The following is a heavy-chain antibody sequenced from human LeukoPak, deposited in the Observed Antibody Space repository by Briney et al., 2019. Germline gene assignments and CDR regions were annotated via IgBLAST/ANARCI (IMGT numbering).Heavy chain of an antibody. CDR1: GFTFSNYA. Sequence: GGSLRLSCAASGFTFSNYAMNWVRQAPGKGLEWVSCISGSGGSTTYYADSVKGRFTISRDNSKKTLYLQMKSLRAEDTAVYYCAKVRGSGSYYNVQGASDIWAKGQWSPSLQ. CDR3: AKVRGSGSYYNVQGASDI. D-gene: IGHD3-10*01. CDR2: ISGSGGSTT. V-gene: IGHV3-23*01. J-gene: IGHJ3*02.